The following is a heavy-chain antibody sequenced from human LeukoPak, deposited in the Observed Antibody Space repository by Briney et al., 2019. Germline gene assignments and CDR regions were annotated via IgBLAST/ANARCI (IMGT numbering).Heavy chain of an antibody. D-gene: IGHD1-26*01. CDR2: ISYDGSNK. J-gene: IGHJ5*02. V-gene: IGHV3-30*18. CDR1: GFTFSSYG. Sequence: GRSLRLSCAASGFTFSSYGMHWVRQAPGKGLEWVAVISYDGSNKYYADSVKGRFTISRDNSKNTLYLQMNSLRAEDTAVYYCAKDFGGRWELLGNWFDPWGQGTLVTVSS. CDR3: AKDFGGRWELLGNWFDP.